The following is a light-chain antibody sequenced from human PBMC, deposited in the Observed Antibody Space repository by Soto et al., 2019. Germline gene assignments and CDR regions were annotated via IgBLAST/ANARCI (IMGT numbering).Light chain of an antibody. J-gene: IGKJ1*01. CDR1: QSVLYSSNNKNY. CDR3: QQYYTGRT. CDR2: WAS. V-gene: IGKV4-1*01. Sequence: DIVMTQSPDSLAVSLGERATINCKSSQSVLYSSNNKNYLAWYQQKPGQPPKLLIYWASTLESGVPDRFTGSGSGTDFTLTISSLQAEDVAVYYCQQYYTGRTFGQGTKVEIK.